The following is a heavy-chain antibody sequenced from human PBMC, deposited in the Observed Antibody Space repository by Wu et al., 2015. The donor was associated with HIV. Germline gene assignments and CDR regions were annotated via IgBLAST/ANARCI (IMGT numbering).Heavy chain of an antibody. CDR2: INPLFETT. Sequence: QAQLVQFGDEVKKPGSSVKATCKASGDGFTSYAVSWVRQAPGQGLEWMGGINPLFETTKHVQRFQDRVTFSTDESKRTVYMELSSLRNEDTAVYYCARNTDSVATSLYSLGVWGQGTTVTVSS. J-gene: IGHJ6*02. CDR3: ARNTDSVATSLYSLGV. CDR1: GDGFTSYA. V-gene: IGHV1-69*05. D-gene: IGHD5-12*01.